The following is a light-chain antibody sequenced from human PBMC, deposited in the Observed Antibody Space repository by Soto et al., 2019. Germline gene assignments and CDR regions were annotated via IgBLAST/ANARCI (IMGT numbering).Light chain of an antibody. CDR2: EVT. V-gene: IGLV2-8*01. CDR1: SSDVGGYDF. CDR3: STYADRDNYV. Sequence: QSVLTQPPSASGSPGQSVTISCTGTSSDVGGYDFVSWYQHHPGKAPKLMIYEVTKRPSGVPDRFSGSKSGNTASLTVSGLQDEDEADYYCSTYADRDNYVFGTGTKLTVL. J-gene: IGLJ1*01.